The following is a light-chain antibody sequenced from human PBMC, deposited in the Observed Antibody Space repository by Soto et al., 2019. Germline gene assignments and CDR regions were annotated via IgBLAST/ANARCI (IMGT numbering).Light chain of an antibody. V-gene: IGKV3-11*01. CDR3: HQRINWPRT. J-gene: IGKJ2*01. CDR1: QSVSSY. CDR2: DAS. Sequence: DIVLTQSPATLSLSPGERATLSCRASQSVSSYLAWYQQKPGQAPRLLIYDASNRATGIPARFSGSGSGTDFTLTISSRGPEYSAFYDCHQRINWPRTFGQGTKLEIK.